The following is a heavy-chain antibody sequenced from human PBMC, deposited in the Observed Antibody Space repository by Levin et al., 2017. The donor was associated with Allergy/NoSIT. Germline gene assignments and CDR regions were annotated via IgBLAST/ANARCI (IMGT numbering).Heavy chain of an antibody. J-gene: IGHJ6*04. CDR3: ARGEVAAAMYGGVMDA. D-gene: IGHD2-2*01. V-gene: IGHV4-34*01. CDR1: GGPFSDYY. Sequence: SETLSLTCAVYGGPFSDYYWGWIRQPPGKGLEWIGEINHRGSTNYNSSLKSRVTISVDTSKNQFSLRLSSVTAADTAVYYCARGEVAAAMYGGVMDAWGTGTTVTVSS. CDR2: INHRGST.